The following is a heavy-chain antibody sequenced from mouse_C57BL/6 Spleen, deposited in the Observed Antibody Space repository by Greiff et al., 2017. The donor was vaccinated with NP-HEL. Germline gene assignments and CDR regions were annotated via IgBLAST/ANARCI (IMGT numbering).Heavy chain of an antibody. V-gene: IGHV1-52*01. D-gene: IGHD2-5*01. J-gene: IGHJ4*01. CDR1: GYTFTGYW. Sequence: QVQLQQPGAELVRPGSSVKLSCKASGYTFTGYWMHWVQQRPIQGLEWIGNINPSDSETHYNQKFKDKVTLTVDKSSSTDYMQLSSLTSEDSAVYYCARIESNYAYYAMDYWGQGTSGTVSS. CDR2: INPSDSET. CDR3: ARIESNYAYYAMDY.